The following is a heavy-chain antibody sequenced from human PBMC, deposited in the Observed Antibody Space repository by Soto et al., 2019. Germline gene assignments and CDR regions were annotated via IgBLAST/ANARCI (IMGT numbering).Heavy chain of an antibody. CDR3: ARVQLRFVEWLFDY. J-gene: IGHJ4*02. V-gene: IGHV4-34*01. CDR2: INHSGST. Sequence: PSETLSLTCAVYGGSFSGYYWSWIRQPPGKGLEWIGEINHSGSTNYNPSLKSRVTISVDTSKNQFSLKLSSVTAADTAVYYCARVQLRFVEWLFDYWGQGTLVTVSS. D-gene: IGHD3-3*01. CDR1: GGSFSGYY.